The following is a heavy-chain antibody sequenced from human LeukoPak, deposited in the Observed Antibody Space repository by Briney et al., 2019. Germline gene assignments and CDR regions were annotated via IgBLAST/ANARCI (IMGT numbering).Heavy chain of an antibody. J-gene: IGHJ4*02. CDR2: MKQDGSEK. Sequence: HSGGSLRLSCAASGFTFSVYWMSWVRQAPGKGLEWVANMKQDGSEKNYVDSVKGRFTISRDNAKNSLYLQMNSLRAEDTAVYYCARDLRPYGADYWGQGTLVAVSS. CDR1: GFTFSVYW. V-gene: IGHV3-7*01. D-gene: IGHD4-17*01. CDR3: ARDLRPYGADY.